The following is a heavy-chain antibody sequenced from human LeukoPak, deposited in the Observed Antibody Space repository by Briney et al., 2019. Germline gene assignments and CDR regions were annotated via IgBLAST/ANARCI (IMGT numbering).Heavy chain of an antibody. J-gene: IGHJ3*02. CDR3: ARDQGYYDRDAFDI. CDR1: GFTVSSSY. D-gene: IGHD3-10*02. Sequence: GGSLRLSCAASGFTVSSSYMSWVRQAPGKGLEWLAVMYSGGTTYYADSVKGRFTISRDNSKNTLYLQMNNLRVEDTAMYYCARDQGYYDRDAFDIWGQGTMVTVSS. V-gene: IGHV3-53*01. CDR2: MYSGGTT.